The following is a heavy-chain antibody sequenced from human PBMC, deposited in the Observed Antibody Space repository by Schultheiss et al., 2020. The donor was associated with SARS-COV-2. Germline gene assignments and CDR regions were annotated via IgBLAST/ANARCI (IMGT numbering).Heavy chain of an antibody. V-gene: IGHV4-34*01. Sequence: SQTLSLTCAVYGGSFSGYYWSWIRQPPGKGLEWIGEINHSGSTNYNPSLQSRVTLSVDTAKNQFSLKLSSVTAADTAEYYCARDEGRGWFDPWGQGTLVTVSS. CDR3: ARDEGRGWFDP. CDR2: INHSGST. D-gene: IGHD3-10*01. CDR1: GGSFSGYY. J-gene: IGHJ5*02.